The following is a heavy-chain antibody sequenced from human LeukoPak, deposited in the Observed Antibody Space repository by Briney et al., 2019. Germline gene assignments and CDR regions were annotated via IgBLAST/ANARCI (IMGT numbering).Heavy chain of an antibody. CDR3: ARGIMYSSSWYRFYSWFDP. D-gene: IGHD6-13*01. CDR2: INHSGST. J-gene: IGHJ5*02. V-gene: IGHV4-34*01. CDR1: GGSISSYY. Sequence: SETLSLTCTVSGGSISSYYWSWIRQPPGKGLEWIGEINHSGSTSYNPSLKSRVTISVDTSKNQFSLKLSSVTAADTAVYYCARGIMYSSSWYRFYSWFDPWGQGTLVTVSS.